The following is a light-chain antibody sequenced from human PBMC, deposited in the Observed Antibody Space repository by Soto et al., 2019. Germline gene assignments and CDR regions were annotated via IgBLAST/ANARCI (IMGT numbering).Light chain of an antibody. J-gene: IGLJ3*02. CDR3: CSYASSATWV. CDR1: SSDVGGSKV. Sequence: QSALTQPASVSGSPGQSITISCTGPSSDVGGSKVISWYQHHPGKAPKLIIYEDTKRPSGVSTRFSGSKSGNTASLTISVLQAEDEADYYCCSYASSATWVFGGGTKVTVL. V-gene: IGLV2-23*01. CDR2: EDT.